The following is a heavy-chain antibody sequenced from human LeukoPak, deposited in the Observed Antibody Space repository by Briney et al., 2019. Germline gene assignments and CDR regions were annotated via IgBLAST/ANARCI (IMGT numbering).Heavy chain of an antibody. CDR3: AKDGGTHFDH. J-gene: IGHJ4*02. CDR1: GFTFSSYS. V-gene: IGHV3-48*01. Sequence: GGSLRLSCAASGFTFSSYSMNWVRQAPGKGLEWVSYISSSGTTISYAQSVKGRFTITRDNAQNSLTLHMNTLRADDTAVYYCAKDGGTHFDHWGQGTLVAVSS. CDR2: ISSSGTTI. D-gene: IGHD1-26*01.